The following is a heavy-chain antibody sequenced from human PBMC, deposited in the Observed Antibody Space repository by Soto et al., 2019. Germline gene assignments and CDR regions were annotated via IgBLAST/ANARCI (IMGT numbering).Heavy chain of an antibody. CDR1: GGTFSSYA. CDR2: IIPIFGTA. CDR3: ARENLFGGSSVYYYYGMDV. Sequence: GASVKVSCKASGGTFSSYAISWVRQAPGQGLEWMGGIIPIFGTANYAQKFQGRVTMTRDTSISTAYMELSRLRSDDTAVYYCARENLFGGSSVYYYYGMDVWGQGTTVTVSS. J-gene: IGHJ6*02. D-gene: IGHD1-26*01. V-gene: IGHV1-69*05.